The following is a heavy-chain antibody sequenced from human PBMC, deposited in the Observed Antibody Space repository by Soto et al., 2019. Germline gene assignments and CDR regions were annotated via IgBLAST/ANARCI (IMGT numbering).Heavy chain of an antibody. CDR3: ARSFCSDYNCHAFDY. V-gene: IGHV3-21*01. CDR1: GFTFSSYS. CDR2: ISSRGSYI. D-gene: IGHD3-3*01. J-gene: IGHJ4*02. Sequence: GGSLRLSCAASGFTFSSYSLNWVRQAPGKGLEWVSSISSRGSYIYYADSVKGRFAISRDNAKNSLYLQMNSLRAEDTAVYYCARSFCSDYNCHAFDYWGQGTLVTVSS.